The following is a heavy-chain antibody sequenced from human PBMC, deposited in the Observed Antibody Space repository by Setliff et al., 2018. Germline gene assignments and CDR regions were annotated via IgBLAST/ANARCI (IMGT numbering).Heavy chain of an antibody. D-gene: IGHD3-22*01. CDR3: ARSDYYDSSGYYWPFDY. V-gene: IGHV1-3*01. CDR1: GYTFTSYA. J-gene: IGHJ4*02. Sequence: ASVKVSCKASGYTFTSYAMHWVRQAPGQRLEWMGWINAGNGNTKYSQKFQGRVTITRDTSASTAYMELSSLRSEDTAVYYCARSDYYDSSGYYWPFDYWGQGTLGTVSS. CDR2: INAGNGNT.